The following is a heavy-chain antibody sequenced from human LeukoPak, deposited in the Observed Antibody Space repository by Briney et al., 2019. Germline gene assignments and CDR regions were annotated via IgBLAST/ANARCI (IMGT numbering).Heavy chain of an antibody. CDR3: ARAIAAAGTAALYYFDY. CDR1: GFTFSSYS. V-gene: IGHV3-21*01. Sequence: GGSLRLSCAASGFTFSSYSMNWVRQAPGKGLEWVSSISSSSSYIYYADSVKGRFTISRDNAKNSLYLQMNSLRAEDTAVYYCARAIAAAGTAALYYFDYWGQGTLVTVSS. J-gene: IGHJ4*02. D-gene: IGHD6-13*01. CDR2: ISSSSSYI.